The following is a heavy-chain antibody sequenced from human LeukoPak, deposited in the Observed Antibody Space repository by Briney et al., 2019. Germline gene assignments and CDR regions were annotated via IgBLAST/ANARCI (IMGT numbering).Heavy chain of an antibody. D-gene: IGHD3-10*01. CDR3: ARINYYGSVGY. V-gene: IGHV1-2*06. J-gene: IGHJ4*02. CDR1: GYTFTGYY. CDR2: INPNSGGT. Sequence: ASVKVSCKASGYTFTGYYMHWVRRAPGQGLEWMGRINPNSGGTNYAQEFQGRVTMTRDTSISTAYMELSRLRSDDTAVYYCARINYYGSVGYWGQGTLVTVSS.